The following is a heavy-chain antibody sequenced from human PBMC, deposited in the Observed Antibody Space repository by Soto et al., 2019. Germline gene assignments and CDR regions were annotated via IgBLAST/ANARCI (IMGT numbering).Heavy chain of an antibody. Sequence: QVQLVQSGAEVKKPGSSVKVSCKASGGTFSSYAISWVRQAPGQGLEWMGGIIPIFGTANYAQKFQGRVTSTADESTSTADMELSSLRSEDTAVYYCARDRIAVALDAFDIWGQGTMVTVSS. D-gene: IGHD6-19*01. V-gene: IGHV1-69*12. CDR2: IIPIFGTA. J-gene: IGHJ3*02. CDR1: GGTFSSYA. CDR3: ARDRIAVALDAFDI.